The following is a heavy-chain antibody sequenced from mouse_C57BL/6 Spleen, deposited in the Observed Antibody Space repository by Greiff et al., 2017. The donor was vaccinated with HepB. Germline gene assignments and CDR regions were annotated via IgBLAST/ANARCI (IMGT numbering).Heavy chain of an antibody. CDR2: INPSNGGT. J-gene: IGHJ2*01. D-gene: IGHD1-2*01. CDR3: ARETTASLYYFDY. V-gene: IGHV1-53*01. CDR1: GYTFTSYW. Sequence: QVQLQQSGTELVKPGASVKLSCKASGYTFTSYWMHWVKQRPGQGLEWIGNINPSNGGTNYNEKFKSKATLTVDKSSSTAYMQLSSLTSEDSAVYYCARETTASLYYFDYWGQGTTLTVSS.